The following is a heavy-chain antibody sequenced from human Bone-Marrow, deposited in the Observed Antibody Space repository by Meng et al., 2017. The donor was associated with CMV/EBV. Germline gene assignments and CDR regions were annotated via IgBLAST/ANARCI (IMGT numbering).Heavy chain of an antibody. V-gene: IGHV4-39*07. Sequence: SGGSISSSSYYWGWIRQPPGKGLEWIGSIYYSGSTYYNPSLKSRVTISVDTSKNQFSLKPSSVTAADTAVYYCASSYSSSSSNWFDPWGQGTLVTVSS. CDR3: ASSYSSSSSNWFDP. CDR1: GGSISSSSYY. J-gene: IGHJ5*02. CDR2: IYYSGST. D-gene: IGHD6-6*01.